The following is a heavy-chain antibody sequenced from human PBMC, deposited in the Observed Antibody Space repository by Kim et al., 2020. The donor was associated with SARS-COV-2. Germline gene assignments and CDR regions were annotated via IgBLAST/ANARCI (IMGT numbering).Heavy chain of an antibody. CDR2: IIPIFGTA. D-gene: IGHD2-15*01. Sequence: SVKVSCKASGGTFSSYAISWVRQAPGQGLEWMGGIIPIFGTANYAQKSQGRVTITADESTSTAYMELSSLRSEDTAVYYCARDRGYCSGGSCYDYYYGMDVWGQGTTVTVSS. CDR3: ARDRGYCSGGSCYDYYYGMDV. CDR1: GGTFSSYA. V-gene: IGHV1-69*13. J-gene: IGHJ6*02.